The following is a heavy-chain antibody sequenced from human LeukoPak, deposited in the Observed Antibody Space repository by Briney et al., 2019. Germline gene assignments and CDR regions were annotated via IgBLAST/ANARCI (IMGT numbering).Heavy chain of an antibody. CDR3: AKDWSFVVVVPAAMFNSYYFDY. J-gene: IGHJ4*02. V-gene: IGHV3-30*02. CDR1: GFTFSSYG. Sequence: GGSLRLSCAASGFTFSSYGMHWVRQAPGKGLEWVAFIRYGGSNKYDADSVKGRFTISRDNSKNTQYLQVNSLRAEDTAVYYCAKDWSFVVVVPAAMFNSYYFDYWGQGTLVTVSS. CDR2: IRYGGSNK. D-gene: IGHD2-2*01.